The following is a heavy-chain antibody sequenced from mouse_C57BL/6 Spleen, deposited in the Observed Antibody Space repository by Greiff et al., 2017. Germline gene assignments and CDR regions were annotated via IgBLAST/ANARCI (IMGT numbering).Heavy chain of an antibody. V-gene: IGHV1-22*01. J-gene: IGHJ2*01. CDR1: GYTFTDYN. D-gene: IGHD2-4*01. Sequence: EVQLQQSGPELVKPGASAKMSCKASGYTFTDYNMHWVKQSHGKSLEWIGYINPNNGGTSYNQKVKGKATLTVNKSSSTAYMELRSLTSEYSAVYYCASYDYDSYYLDYWGQGTTLTVSS. CDR3: ASYDYDSYYLDY. CDR2: INPNNGGT.